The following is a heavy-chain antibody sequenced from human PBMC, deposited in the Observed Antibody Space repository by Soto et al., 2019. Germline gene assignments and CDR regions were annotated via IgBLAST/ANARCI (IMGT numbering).Heavy chain of an antibody. Sequence: AGGSLRLSCAASGFNFHTYTMTWVRQAPGKGLEWVSYISGTSETIFYADSVKGRFPISRDNAKSSLYLQLNSLRGEETAVYYCATGYCRSDNCHFTHWGQGTLVTVSS. CDR2: ISGTSETI. D-gene: IGHD2-2*03. CDR3: ATGYCRSDNCHFTH. V-gene: IGHV3-48*01. CDR1: GFNFHTYT. J-gene: IGHJ4*02.